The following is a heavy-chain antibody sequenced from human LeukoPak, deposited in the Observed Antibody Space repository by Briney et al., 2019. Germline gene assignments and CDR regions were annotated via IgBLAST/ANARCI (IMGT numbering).Heavy chain of an antibody. Sequence: PSETLSLTCAVYGGSFSGYYWSWIRQPPGKGLEWIGEINHSGSTNYNPSLKSRVTISVDTSKNQFSLKLSSVTAADTAVYYCARGPTLRHYIAAAGRGDRYFDYWGQGTLVTVSS. V-gene: IGHV4-34*01. CDR1: GGSFSGYY. CDR3: ARGPTLRHYIAAAGRGDRYFDY. D-gene: IGHD6-13*01. J-gene: IGHJ4*02. CDR2: INHSGST.